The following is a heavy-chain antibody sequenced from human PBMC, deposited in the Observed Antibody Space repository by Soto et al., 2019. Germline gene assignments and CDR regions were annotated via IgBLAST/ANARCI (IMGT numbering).Heavy chain of an antibody. CDR1: EFTFSNYA. D-gene: IGHD2-15*01. CDR2: ISADGGGT. Sequence: EVQLLESGGGLVQPGGSLRLSCKASEFTFSNYAMSWVRQAPGKGLEWVTGISADGGGTYYAESVKGRFTISRDNSKNTLYVQMHSLRAEDTAVYYCAKWAVLLTTSGGWYNSFAPWGQGTLFTVSS. J-gene: IGHJ5*02. CDR3: AKWAVLLTTSGGWYNSFAP. V-gene: IGHV3-23*01.